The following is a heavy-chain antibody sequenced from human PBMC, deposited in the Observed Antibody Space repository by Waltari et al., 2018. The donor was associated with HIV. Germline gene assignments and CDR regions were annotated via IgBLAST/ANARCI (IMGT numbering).Heavy chain of an antibody. CDR2: INHSGSY. CDR3: ARGGVVVVPAATLDY. V-gene: IGHV4-34*01. Sequence: QVQLQQWGAGLLKPSETLSLTCAVYGGSFSGYYWSWIRQPPGKGLEWIGEINHSGSYNYNPALNGRITISVDASKNQFSLRQSSVTAADTAVYYCARGGVVVVPAATLDYSGQGTLVTVSS. CDR1: GGSFSGYY. D-gene: IGHD2-2*01. J-gene: IGHJ4*02.